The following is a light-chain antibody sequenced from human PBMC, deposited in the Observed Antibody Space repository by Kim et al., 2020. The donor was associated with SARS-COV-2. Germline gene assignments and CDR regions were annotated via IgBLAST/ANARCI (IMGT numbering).Light chain of an antibody. Sequence: AWGQTVRITCQGDSLRGYYASRYQQKPGQAPVLVIYGKNNRPSGIPDRFSGSSSGNTASLTITGAQAEDEADYYCNSRDSSGNHVVFGGGTQLTVL. CDR2: GKN. CDR3: NSRDSSGNHVV. CDR1: SLRGYY. V-gene: IGLV3-19*01. J-gene: IGLJ2*01.